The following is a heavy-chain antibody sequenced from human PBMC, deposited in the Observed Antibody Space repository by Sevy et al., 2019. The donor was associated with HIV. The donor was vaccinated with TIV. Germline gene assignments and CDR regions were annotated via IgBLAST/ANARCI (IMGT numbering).Heavy chain of an antibody. Sequence: GGSLRLSCAASGFTFSTSTMNWVRQAPGKGLEWVSTLSFGCGKINYADSVKGRFTISRDNSKSSVYLQMNNMRVEDTAVYYCAREGCTKPHDYWGQGTLVTVSS. CDR3: AREGCTKPHDY. J-gene: IGHJ4*02. V-gene: IGHV3-23*01. CDR1: GFTFSTST. D-gene: IGHD2-8*01. CDR2: LSFGCGKI.